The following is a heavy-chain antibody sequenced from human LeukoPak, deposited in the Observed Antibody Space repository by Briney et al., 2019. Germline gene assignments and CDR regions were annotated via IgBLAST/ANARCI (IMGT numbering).Heavy chain of an antibody. CDR1: GFTFSSYA. D-gene: IGHD3-9*01. Sequence: GGSLRLSCAASGFTFSSYAMSWVRQAPGKGLEWGSAISGSGGSTYYADSVKGRFTISRDNSKNTLYLQMNSLRAEDTAVYYCAKGGEHVLRYFDWLPDYYYGMDVWGQGTTVTVSS. CDR2: ISGSGGST. J-gene: IGHJ6*02. CDR3: AKGGEHVLRYFDWLPDYYYGMDV. V-gene: IGHV3-23*01.